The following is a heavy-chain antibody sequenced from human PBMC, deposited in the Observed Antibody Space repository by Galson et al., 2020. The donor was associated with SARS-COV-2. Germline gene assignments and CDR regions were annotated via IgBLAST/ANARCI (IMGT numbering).Heavy chain of an antibody. J-gene: IGHJ3*02. V-gene: IGHV4-59*01. CDR3: ARGLGIVVFDI. D-gene: IGHD3-22*01. CDR2: IYYSGST. Sequence: SETLSLTCTVSGGSISSYHWSWIRQPPGKGLEWIGYIYYSGSTNYNPSLKSRVTISVDTSKNQFSLKLSSVTAADTAVFYCARGLGIVVFDIWGQGTMVTVSS. CDR1: GGSISSYH.